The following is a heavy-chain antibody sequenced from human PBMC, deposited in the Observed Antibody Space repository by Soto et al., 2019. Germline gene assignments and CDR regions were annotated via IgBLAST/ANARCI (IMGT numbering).Heavy chain of an antibody. Sequence: QVQLQESGPGLVKPSQTLSLTCTVSGGSISSGGYYWSWIRQHPGKGLEWIGYIYYSGSTYYNPSLKIRVTISVDSSKTQFSLKLSSVTAADTAVYYCARAIDSSGYYSLDYWGQGALVTVSS. D-gene: IGHD3-22*01. CDR2: IYYSGST. CDR1: GGSISSGGYY. CDR3: ARAIDSSGYYSLDY. V-gene: IGHV4-31*03. J-gene: IGHJ4*02.